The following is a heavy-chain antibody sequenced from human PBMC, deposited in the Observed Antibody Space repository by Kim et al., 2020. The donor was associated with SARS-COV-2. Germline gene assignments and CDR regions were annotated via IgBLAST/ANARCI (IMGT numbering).Heavy chain of an antibody. Sequence: ASVKVSCKASGYSFTGYYIHWVRQAPGQGLEWMGWINSNSGGTNYAQNFQGRVTMTRDTSITTAYMELSSLRSDDTAIYYCARGPTNCGGDCYYAYWGQG. J-gene: IGHJ4*02. CDR1: GYSFTGYY. CDR2: INSNSGGT. D-gene: IGHD2-21*01. CDR3: ARGPTNCGGDCYYAY. V-gene: IGHV1-2*02.